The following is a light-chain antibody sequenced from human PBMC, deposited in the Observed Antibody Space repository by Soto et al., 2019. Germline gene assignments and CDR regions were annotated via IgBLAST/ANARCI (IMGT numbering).Light chain of an antibody. V-gene: IGKV3-15*01. Sequence: EIGITQSPATQPVSPRERATLTCRASQSVSSYLAWYQQKPGQAPRLLIYAASTMATGIPSRFSGSGSGTEFTLTISSLQPEDFATYYCQQYCSSPGTFGQGTKVDI. CDR2: AAS. J-gene: IGKJ1*01. CDR1: QSVSSY. CDR3: QQYCSSPGT.